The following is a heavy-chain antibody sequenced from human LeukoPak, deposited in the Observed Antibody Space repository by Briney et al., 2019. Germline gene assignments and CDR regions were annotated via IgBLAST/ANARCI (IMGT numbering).Heavy chain of an antibody. CDR3: ARLFGGRSPGTKPFDY. V-gene: IGHV4-39*01. D-gene: IGHD1-1*01. CDR1: EMSFSAYY. J-gene: IGHJ4*02. Sequence: SETLSLTCAVSEMSFSAYYWGWIRQPPGKGLEWIWSTFYSGHTYYNPSLKSRVTISVDTSRNQFSLKVTSVTAADTAVYYCARLFGGRSPGTKPFDYWGQGRLVTVSS. CDR2: TFYSGHT.